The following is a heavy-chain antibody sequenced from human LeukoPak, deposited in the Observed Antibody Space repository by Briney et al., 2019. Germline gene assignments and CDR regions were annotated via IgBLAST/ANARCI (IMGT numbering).Heavy chain of an antibody. CDR1: GFTFTNYN. V-gene: IGHV1-46*01. CDR2: INPSGGST. J-gene: IGHJ5*02. CDR3: ARDGGYCSGGSCYSENWFDP. Sequence: ASVKVSCKASGFTFTNYNLHWVRQAPGQRLEWMGIINPSGGSTNYAQKFQGRVTITADESTSAAYMELSSLRSEDTAVYYCARDGGYCSGGSCYSENWFDPWGQGTLVTVSS. D-gene: IGHD2-15*01.